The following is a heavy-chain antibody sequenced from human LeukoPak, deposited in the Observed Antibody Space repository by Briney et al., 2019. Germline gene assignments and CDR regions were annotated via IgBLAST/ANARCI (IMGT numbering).Heavy chain of an antibody. D-gene: IGHD5-18*01. CDR3: AREGYSYDSVEYYFDY. Sequence: SETLSLTCTVSGGSISSYYWSWIRQPPGKGLEWIGNIYYSGSTNYNPSLKSRVTISVDTSKNQFSLKLSSVTAADTAVYYCAREGYSYDSVEYYFDYWGQGTLVTVSS. J-gene: IGHJ4*02. CDR1: GGSISSYY. CDR2: IYYSGST. V-gene: IGHV4-59*01.